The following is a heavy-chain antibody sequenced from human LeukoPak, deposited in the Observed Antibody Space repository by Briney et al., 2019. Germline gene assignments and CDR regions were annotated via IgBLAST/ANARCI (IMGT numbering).Heavy chain of an antibody. CDR1: GFTFSSYA. D-gene: IGHD2-15*01. Sequence: PGGSLRLSCAASGFTFSSYAMSWVRQAPGKGLEWVSDISGSGGSTYYADSVKGRFTISRDNSKNTLYLQMNSLRAEDTAVYYCAGTVVVVAADPLDAFDIWGQGTMVTVSS. CDR3: AGTVVVVAADPLDAFDI. V-gene: IGHV3-23*01. CDR2: ISGSGGST. J-gene: IGHJ3*02.